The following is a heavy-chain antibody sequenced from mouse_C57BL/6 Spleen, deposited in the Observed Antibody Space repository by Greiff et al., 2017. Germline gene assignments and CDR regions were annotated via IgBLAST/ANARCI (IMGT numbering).Heavy chain of an antibody. J-gene: IGHJ3*01. CDR1: GYTFTSYD. Sequence: QVQLQQSGPELVKPGASVKLSCKASGYTFTSYDINWVKQRPGQGLEWIGWIYPRDGSTKYNEKFKGKATLTVDTSSSPAYMELHRLTSEDSAVYVCARENGIYYDYEGAWFAYWGQGTLVTVSA. CDR2: IYPRDGST. D-gene: IGHD2-4*01. CDR3: ARENGIYYDYEGAWFAY. V-gene: IGHV1-85*01.